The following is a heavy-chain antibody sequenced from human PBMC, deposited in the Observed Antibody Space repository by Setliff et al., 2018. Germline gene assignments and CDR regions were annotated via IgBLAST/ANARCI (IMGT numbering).Heavy chain of an antibody. CDR1: GGSISSGSYY. CDR2: IYTSGST. CDR3: ARGAGWCCDSSGYYYDY. V-gene: IGHV4-61*02. Sequence: PSETLSLTCTVSGGSISSGSYYWSWIRQPAGKGLEWIGRIYTSGSTNYNPSLKSRVTISVGTSKNQFSLKLSSVTAADTAVYYCARGAGWCCDSSGYYYDYWGQGTLVTVSS. D-gene: IGHD3-22*01. J-gene: IGHJ4*02.